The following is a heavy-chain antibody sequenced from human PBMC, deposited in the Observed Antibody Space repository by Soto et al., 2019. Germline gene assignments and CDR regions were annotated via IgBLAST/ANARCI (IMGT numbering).Heavy chain of an antibody. V-gene: IGHV3-30*18. CDR1: GFTFSSYG. Sequence: GGSLRLSCAASGFTFSSYGMHWVRRAPGKGLEWVAVISYDGSNKYYADSVKGRFTISRDNSKNTLYLQMNSLRAEDTAVYYCAKIPVDYYDSSGYYDYWGQGTPVPVSP. CDR3: AKIPVDYYDSSGYYDY. J-gene: IGHJ4*02. D-gene: IGHD3-22*01. CDR2: ISYDGSNK.